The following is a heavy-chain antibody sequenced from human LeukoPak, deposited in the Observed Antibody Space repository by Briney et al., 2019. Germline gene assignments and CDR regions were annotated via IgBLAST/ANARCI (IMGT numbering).Heavy chain of an antibody. V-gene: IGHV1-18*01. J-gene: IGHJ6*03. Sequence: ASVKVSCKDSGYTFTSYGISWVRQAPGQGLEWMGWISAHNGDMNYAQKLQGRVTMTTDTSTRTAYMELRSLRSDDTAVYYCARVRYFDWVSTAGYMDVWGKGTTVTVSS. CDR2: ISAHNGDM. CDR1: GYTFTSYG. CDR3: ARVRYFDWVSTAGYMDV. D-gene: IGHD3-9*01.